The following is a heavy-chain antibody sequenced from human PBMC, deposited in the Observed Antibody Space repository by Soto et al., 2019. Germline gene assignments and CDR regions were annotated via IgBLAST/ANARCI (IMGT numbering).Heavy chain of an antibody. Sequence: GSLRLSCAASGFTFGRYWMHWVRQAPGKWLVWVSRINTDGSSTSYADSVKGRFTVSRDNAKDMVYLQMNSLRAEDTAVYYCARILGASWGQGTLVTVSS. CDR2: INTDGSST. D-gene: IGHD2-15*01. CDR1: GFTFGRYW. J-gene: IGHJ4*02. V-gene: IGHV3-74*01. CDR3: ARILGAS.